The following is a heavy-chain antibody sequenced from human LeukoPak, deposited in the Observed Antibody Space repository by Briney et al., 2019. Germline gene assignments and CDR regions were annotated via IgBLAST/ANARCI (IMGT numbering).Heavy chain of an antibody. J-gene: IGHJ5*02. D-gene: IGHD1-26*01. CDR1: GGTFSSYA. CDR3: ARFAADGGSYSFDP. V-gene: IGHV1-69*13. Sequence: SVKVSCKASGGTFSSYAISWVRQAPGQGLEWMGGIIPIFGTANYAQKFQGRVTITADESTSTTYMELSSLRSEDTAVYYCARFAADGGSYSFDPWGQGTLVTVSS. CDR2: IIPIFGTA.